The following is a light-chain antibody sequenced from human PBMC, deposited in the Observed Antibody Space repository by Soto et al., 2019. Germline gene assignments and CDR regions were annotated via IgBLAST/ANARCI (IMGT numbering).Light chain of an antibody. CDR3: QSYDSSLDGFYV. CDR2: GNN. V-gene: IGLV1-40*01. J-gene: IGLJ1*01. CDR1: SSNIGGGYD. Sequence: QSVLSQPPSVSGAPGQRVTISCTGTSSNIGGGYDVHWYQQLPGTAPKLLISGNNNRPSGVADRFSGSRSGASASLAITGLQAEDEADYFCQSYDSSLDGFYVFGTGTKGTVL.